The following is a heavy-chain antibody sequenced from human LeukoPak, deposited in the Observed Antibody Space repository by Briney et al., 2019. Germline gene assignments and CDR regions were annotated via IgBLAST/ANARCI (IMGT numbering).Heavy chain of an antibody. J-gene: IGHJ5*02. Sequence: TSQTLSLTCTVSGGSISSYSWSWIRQPPGKGLEWIGYIYYSGSTNYNPSLKSRVTISVDTSKNQFSLKLSSVTAADTAVYYCARGLIEVTIFGVPNNWFDPWGQGTLVTVSS. CDR2: IYYSGST. CDR1: GGSISSYS. V-gene: IGHV4-59*01. CDR3: ARGLIEVTIFGVPNNWFDP. D-gene: IGHD3-3*01.